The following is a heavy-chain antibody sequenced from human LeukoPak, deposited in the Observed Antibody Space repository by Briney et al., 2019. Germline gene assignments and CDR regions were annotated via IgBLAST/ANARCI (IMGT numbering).Heavy chain of an antibody. CDR2: ISYDGSNE. Sequence: PGGSLRLSCAASGFIFSDYAMHWVRQAPGKGLEWVAIISYDGSNEYYADSLKGRFTISRDDSRNTLYLQIIDLRPEDTAVYHCASSTRRVGTGNHYWGAFWGQGTLVTVSS. CDR3: ASSTRRVGTGNHYWGAF. CDR1: GFIFSDYA. D-gene: IGHD1-14*01. V-gene: IGHV3-30*04. J-gene: IGHJ4*02.